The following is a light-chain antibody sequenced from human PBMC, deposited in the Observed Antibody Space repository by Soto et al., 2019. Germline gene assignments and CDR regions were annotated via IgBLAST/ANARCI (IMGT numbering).Light chain of an antibody. V-gene: IGLV2-8*01. CDR1: TSDIGAYNY. CDR3: SSFAGTNSFV. J-gene: IGLJ1*01. CDR2: EVT. Sequence: QSALTQPPSASGSPGQSVTISCTGTTSDIGAYNYVSWYQQHPGKAPKLIIYEVTRRPSGVPDRIFGSKSYTTASLTVSGLQAEDEADYYCSSFAGTNSFVFGTGTKVTVL.